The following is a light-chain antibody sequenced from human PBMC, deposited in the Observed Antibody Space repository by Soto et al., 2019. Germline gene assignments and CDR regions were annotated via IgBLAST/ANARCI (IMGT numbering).Light chain of an antibody. J-gene: IGKJ1*01. Sequence: DIQMTQSPSSLSVSVGDRVTITCRASQDISNFLAWFQQKPGKVPERLIYAASSLQSGVPSRFGGSGSGTEFTLIISGLQPDDSATYYCQQYTNTNNPWMFGQGTKVDIK. CDR3: QQYTNTNNPWM. CDR1: QDISNF. V-gene: IGKV1-16*01. CDR2: AAS.